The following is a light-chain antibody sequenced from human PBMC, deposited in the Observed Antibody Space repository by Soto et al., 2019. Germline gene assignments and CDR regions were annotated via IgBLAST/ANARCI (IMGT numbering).Light chain of an antibody. Sequence: EIVLTQCPAILSLSPGERATLSCRASQSVSSYLAWYQQKPGQAPRLLIYDASNRATGIPARFSGSGSGTDFTLTISSLEPEDFAVYYCPQRRRFGGGTRWIS. J-gene: IGKJ4*02. CDR3: PQRRR. CDR2: DAS. CDR1: QSVSSY. V-gene: IGKV3-11*01.